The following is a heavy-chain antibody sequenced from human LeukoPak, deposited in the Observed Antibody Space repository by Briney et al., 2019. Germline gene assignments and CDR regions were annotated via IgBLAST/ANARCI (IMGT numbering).Heavy chain of an antibody. CDR1: GFTFSSCG. V-gene: IGHV3-30*18. D-gene: IGHD1-1*01. Sequence: GGSLRLSCAASGFTFSSCGMHWVRQAPGKGLEWVAVISYDGSNKYYADSVKGRFTISRDNSKNTLYLQMNSLRAEDTAVYYCAKEAGTTYYGMDVWGQGTTVTVSS. J-gene: IGHJ6*02. CDR2: ISYDGSNK. CDR3: AKEAGTTYYGMDV.